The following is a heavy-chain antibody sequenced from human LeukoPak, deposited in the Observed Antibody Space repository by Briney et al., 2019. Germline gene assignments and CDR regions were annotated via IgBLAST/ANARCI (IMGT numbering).Heavy chain of an antibody. CDR1: GFTVSGNY. CDR3: ASRGGSDRSWYFIL. J-gene: IGHJ2*01. V-gene: IGHV3-66*01. D-gene: IGHD2-15*01. Sequence: GGSLRLSCAASGFTVSGNYIIWVRQAPGKGLEWVSVTFGDGSTNYADSVKGKFAVSRDNSRNTFFLQMSSLRAEDTAVYYCASRGGSDRSWYFILWGRGTLVTVSS. CDR2: TFGDGST.